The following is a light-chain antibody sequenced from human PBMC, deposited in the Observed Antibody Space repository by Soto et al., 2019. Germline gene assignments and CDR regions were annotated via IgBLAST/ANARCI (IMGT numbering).Light chain of an antibody. V-gene: IGLV1-40*01. Sequence: QAVVTQPPSVSGAPGQRVTISCTGSSSNIGAGYDVHWYQQLPGTAPKLPIYGNSNRPSGVPDRFSGSKSGTSASLAITGLQAEDEADYYCQSYDSSLSGSSYVFGTGTKLTVL. CDR2: GNS. CDR1: SSNIGAGYD. CDR3: QSYDSSLSGSSYV. J-gene: IGLJ1*01.